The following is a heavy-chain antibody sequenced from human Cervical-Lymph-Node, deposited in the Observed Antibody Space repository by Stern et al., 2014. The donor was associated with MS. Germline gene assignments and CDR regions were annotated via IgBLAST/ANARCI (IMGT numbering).Heavy chain of an antibody. D-gene: IGHD4-17*01. CDR2: INPDHGGT. V-gene: IGHV1-2*02. CDR1: GYTFTDYY. J-gene: IGHJ6*02. CDR3: ARTKTVTTYYGMDV. Sequence: QVQLVQSGAEVKKPGASVKVSCKASGYTFTDYYLHWVRQAPGQGLEWMGGINPDHGGTHRAQKFQGRVTMTRDTAISTAYMELSRLTSDDTAVYYCARTKTVTTYYGMDVWGQGTTVTVSS.